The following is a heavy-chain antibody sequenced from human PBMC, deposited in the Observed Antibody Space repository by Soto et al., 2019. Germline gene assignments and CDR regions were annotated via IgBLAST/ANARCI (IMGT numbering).Heavy chain of an antibody. CDR3: ARARSYYDIFTGHNYYYYYGMDV. D-gene: IGHD3-9*01. Sequence: QVQLVQSVAEVKKPGSSVKVSYKASGGTFSSYAISWVRQAPGQGLEWMGGIIPIFGTANYAQKLQGRVPITADESTSTAYMELSSLRSEDTAVYYCARARSYYDIFTGHNYYYYYGMDVWGQGTTVTVSS. CDR1: GGTFSSYA. J-gene: IGHJ6*02. CDR2: IIPIFGTA. V-gene: IGHV1-69*01.